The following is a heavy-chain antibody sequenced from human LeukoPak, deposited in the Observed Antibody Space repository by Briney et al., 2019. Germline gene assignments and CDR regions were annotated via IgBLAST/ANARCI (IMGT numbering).Heavy chain of an antibody. J-gene: IGHJ4*02. D-gene: IGHD5-24*01. CDR1: GLTVSSNS. CDR3: AKSGYNRFDY. CDR2: IYSGGST. Sequence: GGSLRLSCAASGLTVSSNSMSWVRQAPGKGLEWVSFIYSGGSTYYADSVKGRFTISRDNSKNTLYLQMNSLRADDTAVYYCAKSGYNRFDYWGQGTLVTVSS. V-gene: IGHV3-53*01.